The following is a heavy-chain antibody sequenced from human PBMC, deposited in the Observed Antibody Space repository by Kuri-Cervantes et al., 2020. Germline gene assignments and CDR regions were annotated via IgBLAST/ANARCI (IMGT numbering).Heavy chain of an antibody. D-gene: IGHD3-3*01. CDR1: GFTVSSNY. J-gene: IGHJ6*02. CDR2: IYSGGST. Sequence: LSLTCAASGFTVSSNYMSWVRQAPGKGLEWVSVIYSGGSTYYADSVKGRFTISRDNSKNTLYLQMNSLRAEDTAVYYCARDPGTYYDFWSGLNYYYYGMDVWGQGTTVTVSS. V-gene: IGHV3-53*01. CDR3: ARDPGTYYDFWSGLNYYYYGMDV.